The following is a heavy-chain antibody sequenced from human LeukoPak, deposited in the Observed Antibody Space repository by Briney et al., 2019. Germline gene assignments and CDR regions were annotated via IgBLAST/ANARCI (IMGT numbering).Heavy chain of an antibody. CDR2: ISGSGGST. D-gene: IGHD2-15*01. J-gene: IGHJ4*02. CDR3: AKPPAEYCSGGSCYYFDY. Sequence: PGGSLRLACAASGFTFSSYAMSWVRQAPGEGLEWVSAISGSGGSTYYADSVKGRFTISRDNSKSTLYLQMNSLRAEDTAVYYCAKPPAEYCSGGSCYYFDYWGQGTLVTVSS. CDR1: GFTFSSYA. V-gene: IGHV3-23*01.